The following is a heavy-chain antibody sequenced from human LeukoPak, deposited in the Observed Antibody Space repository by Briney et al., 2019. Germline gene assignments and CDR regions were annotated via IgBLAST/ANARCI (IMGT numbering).Heavy chain of an antibody. CDR3: ARTVGSGYYQYYYYGMDV. J-gene: IGHJ6*02. D-gene: IGHD3-22*01. CDR2: INHSGST. V-gene: IGHV4-34*01. Sequence: SETLSLTCAVYGGSFSGYYWSWIRQPPGKGLEWIGEINHSGSTNYNPSLKGRVTISVDTSKNQFSLKLSSVTAADTAVYYCARTVGSGYYQYYYYGMDVWGQGTTVTVSS. CDR1: GGSFSGYY.